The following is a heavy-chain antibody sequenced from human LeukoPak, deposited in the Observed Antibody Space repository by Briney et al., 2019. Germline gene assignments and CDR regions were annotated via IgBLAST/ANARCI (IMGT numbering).Heavy chain of an antibody. V-gene: IGHV3-21*01. CDR1: GFTFSSYS. J-gene: IGHJ5*02. CDR3: ARDLDDYVWGSRSANWFDP. CDR2: ISSSSSYI. D-gene: IGHD3-16*01. Sequence: KSGGSLKLSCAASGFTFSSYSMNWVRQAPGKRLEWVSSISSSSSYIYYADSVKGRFTISRDNAKNSLYLQMNSLRAEDTAVYYCARDLDDYVWGSRSANWFDPWGQGTLVTVSS.